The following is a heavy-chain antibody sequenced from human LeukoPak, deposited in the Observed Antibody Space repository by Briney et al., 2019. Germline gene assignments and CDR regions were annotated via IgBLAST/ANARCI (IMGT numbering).Heavy chain of an antibody. J-gene: IGHJ6*03. CDR1: GFTFSTYW. D-gene: IGHD2/OR15-2a*01. Sequence: GGSLRLFCAASGFTFSTYWMSWVRQAPGQGLEWVANIRQDGSEQYYVDSVKGRFTISRDNAKHSLFLQMSSLRAEDTAVYYCARVAVIYYYYMEVWGKGTTVAVSS. V-gene: IGHV3-7*01. CDR3: ARVAVIYYYYMEV. CDR2: IRQDGSEQ.